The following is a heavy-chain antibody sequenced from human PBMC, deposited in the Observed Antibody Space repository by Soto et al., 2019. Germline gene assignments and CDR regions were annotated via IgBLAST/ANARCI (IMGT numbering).Heavy chain of an antibody. CDR3: ARVFQRLTMASTAYFYMDV. J-gene: IGHJ6*03. V-gene: IGHV1-69*02. D-gene: IGHD2-2*01. Sequence: QVQLVQSGAEVRKPGSSVKVSCEASGGTFGRYPISWVRQAPGHGLEWMGRIVPVHDIVNYAQKFQPRVTITADTSTGTAYLELIGLRSEDTAVYFCARVFQRLTMASTAYFYMDVWGNGTTVTVSS. CDR1: GGTFGRYP. CDR2: IVPVHDIV.